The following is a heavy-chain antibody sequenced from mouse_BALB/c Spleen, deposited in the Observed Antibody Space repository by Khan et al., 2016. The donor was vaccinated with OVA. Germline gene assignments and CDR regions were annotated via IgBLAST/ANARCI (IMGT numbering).Heavy chain of an antibody. CDR1: GYTFTDYV. Sequence: VQLQESGPELVKPGASVKMSCKASGYTFTDYVMNWVKQRNGQGLEWIGQIYTGSDSTYYNEKFKVKATLTADRYDSTVYMQLSNLTSEDSAVYFCARAGWGVFAYWGQGTLVTVSA. CDR2: IYTGSDST. CDR3: ARAGWGVFAY. J-gene: IGHJ3*01. V-gene: IGHV1-77*01. D-gene: IGHD1-1*02.